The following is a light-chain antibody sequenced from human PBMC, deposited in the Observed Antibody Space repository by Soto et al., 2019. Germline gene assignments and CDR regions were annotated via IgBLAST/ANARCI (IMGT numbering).Light chain of an antibody. CDR2: GAS. V-gene: IGKV3-20*01. CDR1: QSVSSSY. J-gene: IGKJ1*01. Sequence: EIVLTQSPGTLSLSPGERATLSCRASQSVSSSYLAWYQQKPGQAPRLLIYGASSRATGIPHRISSSGAGTAFTPPISRLEPEDYAVYYCLKYGDSIPWTFGQGTKVDIK. CDR3: LKYGDSIPWT.